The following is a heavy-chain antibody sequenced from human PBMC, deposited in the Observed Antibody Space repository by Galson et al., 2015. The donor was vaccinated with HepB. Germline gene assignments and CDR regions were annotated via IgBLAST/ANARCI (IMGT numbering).Heavy chain of an antibody. V-gene: IGHV3-23*01. Sequence: SLRLSCAASGFTFSSYAMSWVRQAPGKGLEWVSAISGSGGSTYYADSVKGRFTISRDNSKNTLYLQMNSLRAEDTAVYYCAKDKGWELQSLAGADYWGQGTLVTVSS. CDR2: ISGSGGST. D-gene: IGHD1-26*01. CDR1: GFTFSSYA. J-gene: IGHJ4*02. CDR3: AKDKGWELQSLAGADY.